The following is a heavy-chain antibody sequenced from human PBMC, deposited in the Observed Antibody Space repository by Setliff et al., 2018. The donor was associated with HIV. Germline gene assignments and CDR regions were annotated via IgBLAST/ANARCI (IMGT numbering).Heavy chain of an antibody. J-gene: IGHJ4*02. D-gene: IGHD2-8*01. CDR2: IYHRGST. CDR1: GYSLSSDYY. Sequence: SETLSLTCAVSGYSLSSDYYWMAWIRQPPGKGLEWIGSIYHRGSTHHNPSLKSRVTFSVDTSKNQFSLKLSSVTAADTAVYYCARSFGNGNSRLGNWGQGTLVTVSS. CDR3: ARSFGNGNSRLGN. V-gene: IGHV4-38-2*01.